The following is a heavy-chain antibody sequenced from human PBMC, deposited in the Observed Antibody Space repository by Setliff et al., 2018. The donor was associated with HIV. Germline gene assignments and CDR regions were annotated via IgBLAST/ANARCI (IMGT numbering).Heavy chain of an antibody. CDR2: INSASGGT. CDR3: ARDYLHVFDI. Sequence: ASVKVSCKASGGTFNRHAISWLRQAPGQGLEWMGWINSASGGTNYAQNFQGRVTVTRDTSINTAYVELNSLKSDDTAVYYCARDYLHVFDIWGQGTMVTVSS. V-gene: IGHV1-2*02. CDR1: GGTFNRHA. J-gene: IGHJ3*02.